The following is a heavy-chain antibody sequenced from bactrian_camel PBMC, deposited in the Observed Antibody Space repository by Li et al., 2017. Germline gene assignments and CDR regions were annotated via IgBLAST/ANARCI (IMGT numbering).Heavy chain of an antibody. D-gene: IGHD1*01. CDR1: GATSASTC. Sequence: QAGGSLTLACATSGATSASTCMGWVRQAPGSEPEGVASIDRFGTTTYGDSMKGRVSIARDYARNSWSLQMNNLQPEDTAMYYCAADGPARWLAEFKYDYWGQGTQVTVS. CDR2: IDRFGTT. V-gene: IGHV3S26*01. CDR3: AADGPARWLAEFKYDY. J-gene: IGHJ4*01.